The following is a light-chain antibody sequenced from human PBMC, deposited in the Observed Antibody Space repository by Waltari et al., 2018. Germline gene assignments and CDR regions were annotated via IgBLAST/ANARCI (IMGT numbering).Light chain of an antibody. CDR3: ASYTSSYTWV. V-gene: IGLV2-14*03. Sequence: QSALTQPASVSGSPGQSTTISCTGTNSDVGGYNYVPWFQQHPGTAPRLMIFGVSDRPSGVSNRFSGSKSGNTASLTISGLQAEDEAHYYCASYTSSYTWVFGGGTKLTVL. J-gene: IGLJ3*02. CDR2: GVS. CDR1: NSDVGGYNY.